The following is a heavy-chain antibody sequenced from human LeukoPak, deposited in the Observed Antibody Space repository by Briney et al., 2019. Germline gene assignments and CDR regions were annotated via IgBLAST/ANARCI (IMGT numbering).Heavy chain of an antibody. CDR1: GGSFSGYY. D-gene: IGHD5-18*01. CDR3: ARGLLRYSYGLKVWFDP. J-gene: IGHJ5*02. Sequence: SETLSLTCAVYGGSFSGYYWSWIRQPPGKGLEWIGEINHSGSTNYNPSLKSRVTISVDTSKNQFSLKLSSVTAADTAVYYCARGLLRYSYGLKVWFDPWGPGTLVTVSS. V-gene: IGHV4-34*01. CDR2: INHSGST.